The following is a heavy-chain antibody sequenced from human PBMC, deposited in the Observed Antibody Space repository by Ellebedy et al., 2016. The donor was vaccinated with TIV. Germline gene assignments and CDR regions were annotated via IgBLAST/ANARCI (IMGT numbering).Heavy chain of an antibody. V-gene: IGHV3-23*01. CDR1: GFSFRNFA. J-gene: IGHJ4*02. CDR2: MSGNGYVI. CDR3: AKANYGSGNFYTQSVDS. Sequence: PGGSLRLSCAASGFSFRNFAMNWVRQAPGKGLEWVSEMSGNGYVIKYADSAKGRFTISRDNSKSTLYLQMNSLRTEDTAVYYCAKANYGSGNFYTQSVDSWGQGTLVTVSA. D-gene: IGHD3-10*01.